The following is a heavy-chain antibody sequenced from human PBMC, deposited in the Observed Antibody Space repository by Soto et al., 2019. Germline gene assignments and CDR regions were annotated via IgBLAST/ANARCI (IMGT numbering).Heavy chain of an antibody. J-gene: IGHJ6*02. CDR3: ARSTRTLGELPNCCGMDV. V-gene: IGHV3-53*01. CDR2: IYSGGST. Sequence: GGSLRLSCAASGFTVSSNYMSWVRQAPGKGLEWVSVIYSGGSTYYADSVKGRFTISRDNSKNTLYLQMNSLRAEDTAVYYCARSTRTLGELPNCCGMDVWGQGTTVTVSS. CDR1: GFTVSSNY. D-gene: IGHD3-16*01.